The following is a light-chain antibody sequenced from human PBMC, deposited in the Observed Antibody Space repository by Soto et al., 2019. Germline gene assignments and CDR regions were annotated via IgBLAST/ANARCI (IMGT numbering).Light chain of an antibody. Sequence: DIPMTQSPSSLSASLGGRVTLTCRASQSIITSLSWYQQTPGKAPKLLIYSASTLHNGVPSRFSGSGSGTDFTLTISSLQREDFATYYCQQSFTSPLTFGGGAKLEL. CDR1: QSIITS. J-gene: IGKJ4*01. CDR3: QQSFTSPLT. CDR2: SAS. V-gene: IGKV1-39*01.